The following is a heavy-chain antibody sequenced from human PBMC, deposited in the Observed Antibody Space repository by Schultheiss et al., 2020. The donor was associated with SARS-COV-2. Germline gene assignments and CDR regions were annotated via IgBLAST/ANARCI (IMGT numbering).Heavy chain of an antibody. V-gene: IGHV4-34*01. J-gene: IGHJ5*02. CDR3: ARGPAATWINWFDP. Sequence: SQTLSLTCAVYGGSFSGYYWSWIRQPPGKVLGWIGEINHSGSTNYNPSLKSRVTISVDTSKNQFSLKLSSVTAADTAVYYCARGPAATWINWFDPWGQGTLVTVSS. D-gene: IGHD2-2*01. CDR2: INHSGST. CDR1: GGSFSGYY.